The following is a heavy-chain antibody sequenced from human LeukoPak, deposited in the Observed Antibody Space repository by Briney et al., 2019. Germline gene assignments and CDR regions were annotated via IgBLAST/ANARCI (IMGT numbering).Heavy chain of an antibody. Sequence: PGESLKISCKGSGYSFTSYWISWVRQMPGKGLEWMGRIDPSDSYTNYSPSFQGHVTISADKSISTAYLLWSSLKASDTAMYYCARQATNYDSSGYYSHYFDYWGQGTLVTVST. J-gene: IGHJ4*02. CDR2: IDPSDSYT. V-gene: IGHV5-10-1*01. D-gene: IGHD3-22*01. CDR1: GYSFTSYW. CDR3: ARQATNYDSSGYYSHYFDY.